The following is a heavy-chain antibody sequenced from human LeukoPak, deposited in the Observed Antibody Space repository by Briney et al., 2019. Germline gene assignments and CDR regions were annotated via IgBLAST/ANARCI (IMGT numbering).Heavy chain of an antibody. CDR2: ISGSGGST. CDR3: AKDKNVVATIPSFDY. D-gene: IGHD5-12*01. CDR1: GFTFSSYA. V-gene: IGHV3-23*01. J-gene: IGHJ4*02. Sequence: GGSLRLSCAASGFTFSSYAMSWVRQAPGKGLEWVSAISGSGGSTYYADSVKGRFTISRDNSKNTLYLQMNSLRAEDTSVYYCAKDKNVVATIPSFDYWGQGTLVTVSS.